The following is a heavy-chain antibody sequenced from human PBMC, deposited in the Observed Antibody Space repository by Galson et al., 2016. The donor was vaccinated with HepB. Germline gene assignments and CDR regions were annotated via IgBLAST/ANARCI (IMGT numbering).Heavy chain of an antibody. CDR2: IKQDGCEK. V-gene: IGHV3-7*01. Sequence: SLRLSCAASGFTFSGYWMTWVRQAPGKGLEWVANIKQDGCEKNYVDSVKGRFTISRDNAQNLVYLQMNSLRAEDTAMYYCASAPAATESDYWGQGTLVTVSP. CDR1: GFTFSGYW. J-gene: IGHJ4*02. D-gene: IGHD6-25*01. CDR3: ASAPAATESDY.